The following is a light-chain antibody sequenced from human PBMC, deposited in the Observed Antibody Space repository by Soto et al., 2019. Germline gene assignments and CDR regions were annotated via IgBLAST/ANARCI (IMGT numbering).Light chain of an antibody. CDR1: SSDVGTDNL. CDR2: EGS. CDR3: CSYAGSRTLV. Sequence: QSALTQPASVSGSPGQSITISCTGTSSDVGTDNLVSWYQQHPGKAPKLMIYEGSKRPSGVSNRLSGSKSGNTASLTISGLQAEDDADYYCCSYAGSRTLVFGGGTKVTVL. V-gene: IGLV2-23*01. J-gene: IGLJ2*01.